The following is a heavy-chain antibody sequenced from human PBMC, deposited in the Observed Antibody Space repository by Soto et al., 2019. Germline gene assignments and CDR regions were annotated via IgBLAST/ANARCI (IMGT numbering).Heavy chain of an antibody. D-gene: IGHD5-18*01. Sequence: SVKVSCKASGGTFSSYAISWVRQAPGQGLEWMGGIIPIFGTANYAQKFQGRVTITADESTSTAYMELSSLRSEDTAVYYCARGGYSYGRSEYYYYGMDVWGQGTTVIVSS. CDR2: IIPIFGTA. CDR3: ARGGYSYGRSEYYYYGMDV. J-gene: IGHJ6*02. V-gene: IGHV1-69*13. CDR1: GGTFSSYA.